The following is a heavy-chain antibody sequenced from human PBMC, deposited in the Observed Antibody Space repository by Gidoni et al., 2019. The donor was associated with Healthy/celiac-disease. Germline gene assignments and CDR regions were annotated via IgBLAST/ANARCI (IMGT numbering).Heavy chain of an antibody. CDR1: GFTFRSYG. V-gene: IGHV3-33*01. J-gene: IGHJ4*02. CDR3: ARGSYDSSGYYYFDY. Sequence: QVQLVESGGGVVQPGRSLRLSCAASGFTFRSYGMHWVRQAPGKGLEWVAVIWYDGSNKYYADSVKGRFTISRDNSKNTLYLQMNSLRAEDTAVYYCARGSYDSSGYYYFDYWGQGTLVTVSS. D-gene: IGHD3-22*01. CDR2: IWYDGSNK.